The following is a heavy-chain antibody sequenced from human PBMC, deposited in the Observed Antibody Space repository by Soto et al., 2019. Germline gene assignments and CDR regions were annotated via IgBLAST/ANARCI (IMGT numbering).Heavy chain of an antibody. J-gene: IGHJ4*02. CDR1: GFTFSSYA. V-gene: IGHV3-30-3*01. Sequence: GGSLRLSCAASGFTFSSYAMHWVRQAPGKGLEWVAVISYDGSNKYYADSVKGRFTISRDNSKNTLYLQMNSLRAEDTAVYYCAREPGTARDYWGQGTLVTVSS. CDR3: AREPGTARDY. CDR2: ISYDGSNK.